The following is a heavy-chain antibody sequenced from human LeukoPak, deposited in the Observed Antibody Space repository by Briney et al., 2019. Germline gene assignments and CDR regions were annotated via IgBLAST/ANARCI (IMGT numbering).Heavy chain of an antibody. CDR3: ARDRDGSGSYYQYFQH. CDR2: INPGGGST. J-gene: IGHJ1*01. D-gene: IGHD3-10*01. CDR1: GYSFTSYY. V-gene: IGHV1-46*01. Sequence: ASVMVSCKASGYSFTSYYIHWVRQAPGQGLEWMGVINPGGGSTSYAQKFQGRVTMTRDTSTSTAYMELRSLRSDDTAVYYCARDRDGSGSYYQYFQHWGQGTLVTVSS.